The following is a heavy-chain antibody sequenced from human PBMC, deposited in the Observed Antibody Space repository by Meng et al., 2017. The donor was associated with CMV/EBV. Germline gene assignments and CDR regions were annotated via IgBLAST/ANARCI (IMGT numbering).Heavy chain of an antibody. CDR3: ARDASFCYDSTGYHSDY. Sequence: QVQQVQSGTEEKKPGVSVKVSCKTYVYTFNTFGICWVRQAPGQGLEWKGWISGYNGVTNYATKMQGKVTMTTDPSTSTAYLELRSLRSDDTAVYYCARDASFCYDSTGYHSDYWGQGPLVTVSS. V-gene: IGHV1-18*01. D-gene: IGHD3-22*01. CDR1: VYTFNTFG. CDR2: ISGYNGVT. J-gene: IGHJ4*02.